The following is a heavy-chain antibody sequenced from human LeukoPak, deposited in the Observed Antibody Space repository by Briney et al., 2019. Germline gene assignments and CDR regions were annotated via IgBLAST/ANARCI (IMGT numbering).Heavy chain of an antibody. J-gene: IGHJ4*02. Sequence: SETLSLTCSVSGASISTFHWTSFRQPARGRLEWICLIYSSGSTILTPSLKNRVSMAVALTKHQLSLKLASVTAADMAMYFCARKDGDYWGRGTLVTVSS. CDR1: GASISTFH. CDR2: IYSSGST. V-gene: IGHV4-4*07. CDR3: ARKDGDY.